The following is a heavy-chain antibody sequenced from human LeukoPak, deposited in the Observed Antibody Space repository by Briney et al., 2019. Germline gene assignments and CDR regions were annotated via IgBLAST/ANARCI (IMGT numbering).Heavy chain of an antibody. D-gene: IGHD6-19*01. J-gene: IGHJ4*02. CDR3: ASLAVAGLSEGY. CDR2: IYYSGST. Sequence: SETLSLTCTVSGGSISGSSYYWAWIRQPPGKGLEWIASIYYSGSTCYNPSLKSRVTISVDTSRNQFSLKLSSVTAADTAVYYCASLAVAGLSEGYWGQGTLVIVSS. V-gene: IGHV4-39*01. CDR1: GGSISGSSYY.